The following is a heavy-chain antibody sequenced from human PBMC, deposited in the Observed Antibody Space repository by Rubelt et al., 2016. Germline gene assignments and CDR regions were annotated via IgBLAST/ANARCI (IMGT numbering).Heavy chain of an antibody. V-gene: IGHV3-23*04. CDR1: GFTFSSYA. Sequence: EVQLVESGGGLVQPGGSLRLSCAASGFTFSSYAMSWVRQAPGKGLEWVSAISGGGGSTYYADSVKGWFTISRDNSKNTLYLQMNLLRAEDTAVYYCARHRYDLWSGFFSGYWGQGTLVTVSS. CDR2: ISGGGGST. J-gene: IGHJ4*02. D-gene: IGHD3-3*01. CDR3: ARHRYDLWSGFFSGY.